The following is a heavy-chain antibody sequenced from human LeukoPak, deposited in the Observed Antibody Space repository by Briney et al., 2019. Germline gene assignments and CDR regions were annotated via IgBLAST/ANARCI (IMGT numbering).Heavy chain of an antibody. CDR1: GFTFRTSS. CDR3: ARGGGNGDYDCDY. Sequence: GGSLRLSCAASGFTFRTSSMNWVRQAPGKGLEWVSYISGSSSTIHYADSVKGRFTISRDNAKNSLHLQMNSLRDEDTAVYYCARGGGNGDYDCDYWGQGTLVTVSS. J-gene: IGHJ4*02. D-gene: IGHD4-17*01. CDR2: ISGSSSTI. V-gene: IGHV3-48*02.